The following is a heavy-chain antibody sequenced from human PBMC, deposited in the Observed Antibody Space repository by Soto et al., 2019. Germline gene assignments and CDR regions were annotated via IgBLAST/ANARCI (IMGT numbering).Heavy chain of an antibody. CDR2: IYYSGDT. Sequence: PSETLSLTCTVSGGSIISGDYYWSWIRQPPGKGLEWIGYIYYSGDTSYNPSLKSRVTISIDTSKNQFSLKLSSVTAADTAFYYCAREGALLFCVNADYYTTMYVCCQGTTVTVSS. V-gene: IGHV4-30-4*08. CDR1: GGSIISGDYY. CDR3: AREGALLFCVNADYYTTMYV. J-gene: IGHJ6*02. D-gene: IGHD3-16*01.